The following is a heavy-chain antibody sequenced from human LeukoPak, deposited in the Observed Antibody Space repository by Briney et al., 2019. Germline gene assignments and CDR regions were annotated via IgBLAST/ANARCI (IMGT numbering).Heavy chain of an antibody. J-gene: IGHJ3*02. CDR2: IRANGETT. D-gene: IGHD7-27*01. CDR3: GRDLNWGAFDI. CDR1: GFTFTHYG. Sequence: GGTLRLSCAASGFTFTHYGMNWVRQAPGKGLECLSGIRANGETTYYADSVRGRFTISRDNSRSMVWLQMNSLTAEDTAMYYCGRDLNWGAFDIRGLGTLVTVSS. V-gene: IGHV3-23*01.